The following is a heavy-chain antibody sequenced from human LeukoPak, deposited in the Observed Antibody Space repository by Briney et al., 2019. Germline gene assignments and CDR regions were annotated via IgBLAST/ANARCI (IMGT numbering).Heavy chain of an antibody. CDR1: GFTFDDYA. D-gene: IGHD6-19*01. CDR2: ISWNSGSI. Sequence: GGSLRLSCAASGFTFDDYAMHWVRQAPGKGLEWVSGISWNSGSIGYADSAKGRFTISRDNAKNSLYLQMNSLRAEDTALYYCAKDQWLVPNYFDYWGQGTLVTVSS. V-gene: IGHV3-9*01. J-gene: IGHJ4*02. CDR3: AKDQWLVPNYFDY.